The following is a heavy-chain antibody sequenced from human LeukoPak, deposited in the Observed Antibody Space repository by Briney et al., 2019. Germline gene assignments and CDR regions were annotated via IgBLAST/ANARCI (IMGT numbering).Heavy chain of an antibody. CDR1: GGSISSNNYY. CDR2: ISYSGST. V-gene: IGHV4-39*01. J-gene: IGHJ4*02. CDR3: ARPGYYYDSSGYYYRDY. Sequence: PSETLSLTCTVSGGSISSNNYYWGWIRQPPGKGLEWIGSISYSGSTYYNPSLKSRVTIPVDTSKNQFSLKLSSVTAADTAVYYCARPGYYYDSSGYYYRDYWGQGTLVTVSS. D-gene: IGHD3-22*01.